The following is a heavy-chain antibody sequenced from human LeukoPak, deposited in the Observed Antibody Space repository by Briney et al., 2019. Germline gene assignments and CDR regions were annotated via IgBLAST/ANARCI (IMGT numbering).Heavy chain of an antibody. CDR1: GGSISSYY. V-gene: IGHV4-59*05. Sequence: SETLSLTCTVSGGSISSYYWSWIRQPPGKGLEWIGSIYYSGSTYYNPSLKSRVTISVDTSKNQFSLKLSSVTAADTAVYYCARAVAGRLNWFDPWGQGTLVTVSS. CDR3: ARAVAGRLNWFDP. CDR2: IYYSGST. D-gene: IGHD6-19*01. J-gene: IGHJ5*02.